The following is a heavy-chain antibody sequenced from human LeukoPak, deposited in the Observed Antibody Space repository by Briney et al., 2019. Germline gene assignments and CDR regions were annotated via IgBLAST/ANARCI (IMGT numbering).Heavy chain of an antibody. D-gene: IGHD3-22*01. CDR3: AKTYYYDSSGYYRQKYAFDI. J-gene: IGHJ3*02. Sequence: SETLSLTCTVSGGSISSYFWSWIRQPPGKGLEWIGSIYYSGSTYYNPSLKSRVTISVDTSKNQFSLKLSSVTAADTAVYYCAKTYYYDSSGYYRQKYAFDIWGQGTMVTVSS. V-gene: IGHV4-59*05. CDR2: IYYSGST. CDR1: GGSISSYF.